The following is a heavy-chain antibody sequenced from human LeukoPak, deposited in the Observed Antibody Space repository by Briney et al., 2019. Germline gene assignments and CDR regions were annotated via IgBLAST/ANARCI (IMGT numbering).Heavy chain of an antibody. V-gene: IGHV6-1*01. CDR1: GDSVSSNSAA. CDR2: TYYRSKWYS. Sequence: SQTLFFTCVISGDSVSSNSAAWNWIRQSPSRGLEWLGRTYYRSKWYSDYAVSVKSRLTISPDTSKNQFSLQLNSVTPEDTAVYYCTREGELGTKKLYFDCWGQGTLVTVSS. CDR3: TREGELGTKKLYFDC. J-gene: IGHJ4*02. D-gene: IGHD1-7*01.